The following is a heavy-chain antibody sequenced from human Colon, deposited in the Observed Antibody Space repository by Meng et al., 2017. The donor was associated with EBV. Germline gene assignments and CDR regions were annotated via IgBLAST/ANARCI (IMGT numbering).Heavy chain of an antibody. Sequence: QRRQSGPGLLGSSTTILITCAISGYSVSSNTAAWNWIRQSPSRGLEWLGRTYYRSKWYDDYALSVKSRLTINPDTSKNQFSLQLNSVTPEDTAVYFCARETTGGYYFDYWGQGTLVTVSS. CDR3: ARETTGGYYFDY. CDR1: GYSVSSNTAA. V-gene: IGHV6-1*01. CDR2: TYYRSKWYD. D-gene: IGHD1-1*01. J-gene: IGHJ4*02.